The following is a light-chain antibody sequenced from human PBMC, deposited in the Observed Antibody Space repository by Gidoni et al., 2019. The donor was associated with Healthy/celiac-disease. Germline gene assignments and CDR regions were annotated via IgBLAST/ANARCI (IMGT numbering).Light chain of an antibody. V-gene: IGKV3-11*01. CDR1: QSVSRY. J-gene: IGKJ4*01. CDR2: DAS. CDR3: QQRSNWLALT. Sequence: EIVLTQSPATLSLSPGERATLSCRASQSVSRYLACYQQKPGQAPRLLIYDASNRATGIPARFSGSGSGTDFTLTISSLEPEDFAVYYCQQRSNWLALTFGGGTKVEIK.